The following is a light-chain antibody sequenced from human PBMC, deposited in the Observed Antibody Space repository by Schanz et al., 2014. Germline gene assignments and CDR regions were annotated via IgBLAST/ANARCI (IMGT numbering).Light chain of an antibody. V-gene: IGKV3-20*01. Sequence: EIVLTQSPATLSLSPGERATLSCRASQSVSSYLAWYQQKPGQAPRLLIYGASSRATGIPDRFSGSGSGTDFTLTISRLEPEDFAVYYCQQHGSSPEALYTFGQGTKLEIK. CDR2: GAS. CDR3: QQHGSSPEALYT. J-gene: IGKJ2*01. CDR1: QSVSSY.